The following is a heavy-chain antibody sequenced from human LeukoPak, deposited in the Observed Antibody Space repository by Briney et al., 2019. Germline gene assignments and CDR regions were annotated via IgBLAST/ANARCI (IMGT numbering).Heavy chain of an antibody. Sequence: EINHSVITNYNPSLNRLVTISVDTSNNQFSLKLSSVTAADTAVYYCARPVSGSSGWYYNYWGQGTLVTVSS. CDR2: INHSVIT. D-gene: IGHD6-19*01. J-gene: IGHJ4*02. V-gene: IGHV4-34*01. CDR3: ARPVSGSSGWYYNY.